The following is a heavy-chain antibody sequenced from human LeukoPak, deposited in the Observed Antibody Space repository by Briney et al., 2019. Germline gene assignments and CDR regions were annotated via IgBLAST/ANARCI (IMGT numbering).Heavy chain of an antibody. CDR3: ARDGMATRYYYGMDV. D-gene: IGHD1-14*01. CDR1: GFTFSSYA. Sequence: PGGSLRLSCAASGFTFSSYAMHWVRQAPGKGLEWVAVISYDGSNKYYADSVKGRFTISRDNSKNTLYLQMNSLRAEDTAVYYCARDGMATRYYYGMDVWGQGTTVTVSS. CDR2: ISYDGSNK. V-gene: IGHV3-30-3*01. J-gene: IGHJ6*02.